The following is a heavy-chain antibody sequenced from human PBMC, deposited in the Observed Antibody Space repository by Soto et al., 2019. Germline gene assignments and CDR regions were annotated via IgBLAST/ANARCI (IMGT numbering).Heavy chain of an antibody. Sequence: SETLSLTCAVSGGSISSGGYSWSWIRQPPGKGLEWIGYIYHSGSTFYNPSLKSRVTISVDRSKTQFSLKLDSVTAADTAVYYCASYLADSSGYYRMHFDYWGQGTLVTVS. CDR1: GGSISSGGYS. J-gene: IGHJ4*02. D-gene: IGHD3-22*01. CDR3: ASYLADSSGYYRMHFDY. CDR2: IYHSGST. V-gene: IGHV4-30-2*01.